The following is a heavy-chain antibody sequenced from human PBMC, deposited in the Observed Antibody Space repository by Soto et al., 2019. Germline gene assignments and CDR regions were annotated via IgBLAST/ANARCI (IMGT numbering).Heavy chain of an antibody. Sequence: GGSLRLSCAASGFTFSNAWMTWVRQAPGQGLEWVGRIKSKTDGGTTDYAAPVKGRFIISGDISKNTLYLQMNSLKTEDTAVYYCTTEGQHLDHNYYYMDVWGKGTTVTVSS. V-gene: IGHV3-15*01. CDR3: TTEGQHLDHNYYYMDV. CDR1: GFTFSNAW. D-gene: IGHD6-13*01. CDR2: IKSKTDGGTT. J-gene: IGHJ6*03.